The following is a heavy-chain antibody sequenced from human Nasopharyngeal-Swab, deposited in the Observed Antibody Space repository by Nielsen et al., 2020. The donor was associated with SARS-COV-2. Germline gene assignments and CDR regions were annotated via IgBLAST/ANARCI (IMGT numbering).Heavy chain of an antibody. CDR1: GGTFSSYA. D-gene: IGHD3-3*01. CDR3: ARGCGITIFGVVTCYYMDV. Sequence: SVKVSRKASGGTFSSYAISWVRQAPGQGLEWMGRIIPILGIANYAQKFQGRVTITADKSTSTAYMELSSLRSEDTAVYYCARGCGITIFGVVTCYYMDVWGKGTTVTVSS. J-gene: IGHJ6*03. CDR2: IIPILGIA. V-gene: IGHV1-69*04.